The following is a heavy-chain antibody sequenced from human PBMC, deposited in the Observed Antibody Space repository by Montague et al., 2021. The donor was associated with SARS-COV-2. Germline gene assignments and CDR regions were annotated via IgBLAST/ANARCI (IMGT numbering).Heavy chain of an antibody. CDR2: IYYTGST. CDR3: ARGHYYGRKDYYYGGR. J-gene: IGHJ6*02. D-gene: IGHD3-10*01. CDR1: GGSISSYY. V-gene: IGHV4-59*13. Sequence: SETLSLTCTVSGGSISSYYWTWIRQPPGKGLEWIGYIYYTGSTNYNPSLESRVTISLDTSKNQFSLKLSSVTAADTAVYYCARGHYYGRKDYYYGGRLGPRDHGHRLL.